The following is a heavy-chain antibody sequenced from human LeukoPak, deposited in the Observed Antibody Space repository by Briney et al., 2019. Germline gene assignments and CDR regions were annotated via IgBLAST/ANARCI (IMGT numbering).Heavy chain of an antibody. D-gene: IGHD1-26*01. CDR1: GYTFSSYS. Sequence: GGSLRLSCAASGYTFSSYSMNWVRQAPGKGLEWVSHITASGTAMFYADSVKGRFTISRDNAKNSLYLQMNSLRDEDTAVYYCASSGSYRFDYWGQGTLVTVSS. CDR2: ITASGTAM. CDR3: ASSGSYRFDY. V-gene: IGHV3-48*02. J-gene: IGHJ4*02.